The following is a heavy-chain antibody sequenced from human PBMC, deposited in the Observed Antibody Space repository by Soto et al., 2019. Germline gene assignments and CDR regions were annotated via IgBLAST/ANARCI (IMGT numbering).Heavy chain of an antibody. CDR2: IDPGDSSA. CDR1: GYTFFSFW. J-gene: IGHJ4*02. D-gene: IGHD2-2*01. V-gene: IGHV5-10-1*01. Sequence: PGESLKISCHGSGYTFFSFWIVWVRQVPGKGLEWVGRIDPGDSSATYSPTFQGHVTISADRSTRSAYLQWRSLRASDTAIYFCARRCCSRADCYSDSWGQGSLVTVSS. CDR3: ARRCCSRADCYSDS.